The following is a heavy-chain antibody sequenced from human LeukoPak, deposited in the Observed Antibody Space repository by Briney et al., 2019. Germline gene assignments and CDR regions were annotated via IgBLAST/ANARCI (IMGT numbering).Heavy chain of an antibody. V-gene: IGHV1-2*02. CDR1: GYTFTGYY. CDR3: AREGYCSSTSCYEGGWFDP. D-gene: IGHD2-2*01. Sequence: ASVKVSCKASGYTFTGYYMHWVRQAPGQGLEWMGWINPNSGGTNYARKFQGRVTMTRDTSISTAYMELSRLRSDDTAVYYCAREGYCSSTSCYEGGWFDPWGQGTLVTVSS. J-gene: IGHJ5*02. CDR2: INPNSGGT.